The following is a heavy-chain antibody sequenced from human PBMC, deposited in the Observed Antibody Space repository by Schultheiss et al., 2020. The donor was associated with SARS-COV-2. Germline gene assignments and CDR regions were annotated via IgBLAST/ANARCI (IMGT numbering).Heavy chain of an antibody. CDR2: IDPSDSYT. D-gene: IGHD6-6*01. CDR1: GYSFTSYW. J-gene: IGHJ4*02. V-gene: IGHV5-10-1*01. Sequence: GGSLRLSCKGSGYSFTSYWISWVRQMPGKGLEWMGRIDPSDSYTNYSPSFQGHVTISADKSISTAYLQWSSLKASDTAMYYCARHFRAYSSSSEIDYWGQGTLVTVSS. CDR3: ARHFRAYSSSSEIDY.